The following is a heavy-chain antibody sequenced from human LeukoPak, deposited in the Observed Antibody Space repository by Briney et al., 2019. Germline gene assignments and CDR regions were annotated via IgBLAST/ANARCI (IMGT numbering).Heavy chain of an antibody. CDR1: GYTFTSYY. CDR3: ARNHDYGDLRGAFDI. CDR2: INPSGGST. Sequence: ASATVFYKASGYTFTSYYMQWVRQAHEQGLEWMGIINPSGGSTSYAQKFQGRVTMTRDTSTSTVYMEPSSLRSEDTAVYYCARNHDYGDLRGAFDIWGQGTMVSVSS. D-gene: IGHD4-17*01. J-gene: IGHJ3*02. V-gene: IGHV1-46*01.